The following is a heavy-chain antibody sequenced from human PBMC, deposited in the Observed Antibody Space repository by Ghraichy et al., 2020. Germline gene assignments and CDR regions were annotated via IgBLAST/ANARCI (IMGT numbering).Heavy chain of an antibody. CDR1: GFTFSSYA. CDR2: ISYDGSNK. CDR3: ARAYCGGACYRVHSYYYYYQGV. V-gene: IGHV3-30-3*01. J-gene: IGHJ6*03. D-gene: IGHD2-21*02. Sequence: GGSLRLSCAASGFTFSSYAMHWVRQAPGKGLEWVAVISYDGSNKYYADSVKGRFTISRDNSKNTLYLQMKSLRAEDTAVYYCARAYCGGACYRVHSYYYYYQGVWGKCTTVSVSS.